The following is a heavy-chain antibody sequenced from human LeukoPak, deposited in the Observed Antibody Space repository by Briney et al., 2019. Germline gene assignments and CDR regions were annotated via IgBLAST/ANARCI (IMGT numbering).Heavy chain of an antibody. CDR2: VSQRGST. Sequence: PSETLSLTCAVGGGSFSDYSWNWIRQPPGKGLEWIGDVSQRGSTNYNPSHKSRVSMSLDTSNNQFSLKLNSVTAADTAVYYCARAYDFWSGHIDYWGQGTLVIVSS. J-gene: IGHJ4*02. CDR3: ARAYDFWSGHIDY. CDR1: GGSFSDYS. V-gene: IGHV4-34*01. D-gene: IGHD3-3*01.